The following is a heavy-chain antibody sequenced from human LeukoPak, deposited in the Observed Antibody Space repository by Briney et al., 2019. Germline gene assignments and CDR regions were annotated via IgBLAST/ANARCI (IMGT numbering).Heavy chain of an antibody. CDR3: ARAFYPGYYSYMAV. D-gene: IGHD3-3*02. J-gene: IGHJ6*03. Sequence: SETLSLTCTVSDGSISSNSYYWGWIRQPPGKGLEWIGSLYYTGSTNYNPSLKSRVTISVDTSKNQFSLKLSSVTAADTAVYYCARAFYPGYYSYMAVWGKGTTVTVSS. CDR1: DGSISSNSYY. CDR2: LYYTGST. V-gene: IGHV4-39*07.